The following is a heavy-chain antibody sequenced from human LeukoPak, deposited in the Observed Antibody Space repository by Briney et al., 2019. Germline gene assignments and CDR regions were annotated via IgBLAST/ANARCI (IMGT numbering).Heavy chain of an antibody. CDR1: GFTFTSYG. V-gene: IGHV3-33*01. J-gene: IGHJ3*02. Sequence: PGGSLRLSCAASGFTFTSYGMHWVRQAPGKGLEWVAVIWYDGSNKYYADSVKGRFTISRDNSKNTLYLQMNSLRAEGTAVYYCARDPLKRAFGIWGQGIMVTVSS. CDR3: ARDPLKRAFGI. CDR2: IWYDGSNK.